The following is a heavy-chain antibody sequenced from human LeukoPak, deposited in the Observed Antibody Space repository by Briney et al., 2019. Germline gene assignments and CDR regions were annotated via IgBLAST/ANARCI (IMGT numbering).Heavy chain of an antibody. CDR3: ARSLPDYFDY. V-gene: IGHV3-43*02. Sequence: GGSLRLSCAASGFTFDDYALHWVRQAPGRGLEWVSLISGDGGTTYSADSVKGRFTISRDNSKNSLYLQMNSLRTEDTALYYCARSLPDYFDYWGQGTLVTVSS. CDR2: ISGDGGTT. CDR1: GFTFDDYA. J-gene: IGHJ4*02.